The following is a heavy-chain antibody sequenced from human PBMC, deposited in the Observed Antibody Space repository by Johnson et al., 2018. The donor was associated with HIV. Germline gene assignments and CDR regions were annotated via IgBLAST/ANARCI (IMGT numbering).Heavy chain of an antibody. D-gene: IGHD5-24*01. CDR1: GFTFSSYA. J-gene: IGHJ3*02. Sequence: VQLVESGGGVVQPGGSLRLSCVASGFTFSSYAMSWVRQAPGKGLEWVSAIYSGGNTYYADSVKGRFTISRDKSKNTVYLQMNSLRAEDTAVYYCARDGPHQMGGFDIWGQGTMVTVSS. CDR2: IYSGGNT. V-gene: IGHV3-66*01. CDR3: ARDGPHQMGGFDI.